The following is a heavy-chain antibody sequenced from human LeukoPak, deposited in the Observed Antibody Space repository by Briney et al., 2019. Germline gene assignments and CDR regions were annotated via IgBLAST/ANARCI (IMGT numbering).Heavy chain of an antibody. Sequence: GGTLRLSCTASGFTFGDYAMSWIRQAPGKGLEWVGFIRSKAYGETADYAASVKGRFTISRDDSKAIAYLQMNSLKTEDTAVYHCTRDRGAYNLYDYWGQGTLVTVSS. D-gene: IGHD1-1*01. CDR3: TRDRGAYNLYDY. CDR2: IRSKAYGETA. J-gene: IGHJ4*02. V-gene: IGHV3-49*03. CDR1: GFTFGDYA.